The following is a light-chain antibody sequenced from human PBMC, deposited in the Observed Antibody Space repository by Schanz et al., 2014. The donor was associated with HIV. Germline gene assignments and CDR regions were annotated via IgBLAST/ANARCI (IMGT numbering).Light chain of an antibody. Sequence: DIQMTQSPSSLSASVGDRVTITCQASQDIANSLNWYQQKPGKAPKLLIYDASTLETGVPSRFSASGSGTDFTLTINSLQPEDFATYYCQQYSDYSPTFGRGTKVEV. V-gene: IGKV1-33*01. CDR1: QDIANS. CDR2: DAS. CDR3: QQYSDYSPT. J-gene: IGKJ1*01.